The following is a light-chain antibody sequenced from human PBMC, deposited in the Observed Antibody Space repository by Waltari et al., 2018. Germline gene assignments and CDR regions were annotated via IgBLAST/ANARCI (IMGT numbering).Light chain of an antibody. V-gene: IGKV1-5*03. CDR2: KAS. J-gene: IGKJ1*01. CDR3: RQYNSYPWT. CDR1: QSIVVW. Sequence: DIQVTQSPSTLSASVGDRVTITCRASQSIVVWLAWYQQKPGKAPRLLIYKASYLESGGPSRFSGSASGTAFTVTISSLQADDFATYYCRQYNSYPWTFGQGTTVEIK.